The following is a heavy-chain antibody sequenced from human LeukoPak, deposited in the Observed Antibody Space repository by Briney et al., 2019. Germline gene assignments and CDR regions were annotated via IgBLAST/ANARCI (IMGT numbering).Heavy chain of an antibody. V-gene: IGHV4-59*01. CDR3: ARDLDGSDAFDI. Sequence: SETLSLTCTVSGGSISSYYWSWIRQPPGKGLEWIGYIYYSGSTSYNPSLKSRVTISVDTSKNQFSLKLSSVTAADTAVYYCARDLDGSDAFDIWGQGTMVTVSS. CDR1: GGSISSYY. D-gene: IGHD5-24*01. CDR2: IYYSGST. J-gene: IGHJ3*02.